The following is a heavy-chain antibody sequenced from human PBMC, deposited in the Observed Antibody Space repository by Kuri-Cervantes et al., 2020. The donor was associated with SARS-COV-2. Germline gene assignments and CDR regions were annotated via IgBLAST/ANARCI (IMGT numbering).Heavy chain of an antibody. V-gene: IGHV1-69*13. CDR1: GYTFTGYY. Sequence: SVKVSCKASGYTFTGYYMHWVRQAPGQGLEWMGGIIPIFGTANYAQKFQGRVTITADESTSTAYMELSSLRSEDTAVYYCARDAYDSSGYYYQFVYWGQGTLVTVSS. CDR2: IIPIFGTA. CDR3: ARDAYDSSGYYYQFVY. J-gene: IGHJ4*02. D-gene: IGHD3-22*01.